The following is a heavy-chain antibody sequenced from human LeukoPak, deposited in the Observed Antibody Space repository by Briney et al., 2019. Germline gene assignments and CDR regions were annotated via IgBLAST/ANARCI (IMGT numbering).Heavy chain of an antibody. Sequence: GGSLRLSCAASGFTFSSHALHWVRQAPGKGLEWVAVISYDGSNKYYADSVKGRFTISRDNSKNTLYLQMNSLRAEDTAVYYCARSPDYQFDYWGQGTLVTVSS. CDR1: GFTFSSHA. CDR3: ARSPDYQFDY. V-gene: IGHV3-30-3*01. J-gene: IGHJ4*02. CDR2: ISYDGSNK. D-gene: IGHD2-2*01.